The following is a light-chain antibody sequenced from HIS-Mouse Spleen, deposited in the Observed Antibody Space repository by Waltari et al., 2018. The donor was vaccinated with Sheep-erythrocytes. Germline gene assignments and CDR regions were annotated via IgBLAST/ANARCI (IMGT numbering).Light chain of an antibody. Sequence: QSALTQPASVSGSPGQSITISCTGTSSDVGSYNLVSWYQQHPGKAPKLMIYEGSKRTSGVSSRVPGSKSGTTASLTISGLQAEAEADYYCCSYAGSSTPWVFGGGTKLTVL. CDR1: SSDVGSYNL. CDR3: CSYAGSSTPWV. J-gene: IGLJ3*02. CDR2: EGS. V-gene: IGLV2-23*01.